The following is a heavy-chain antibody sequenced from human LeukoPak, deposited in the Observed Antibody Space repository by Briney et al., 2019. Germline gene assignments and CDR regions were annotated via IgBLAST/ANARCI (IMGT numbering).Heavy chain of an antibody. CDR1: GGSIGSSSYY. D-gene: IGHD3-22*01. Sequence: SETLSLTCTVSGGSIGSSSYYWGWIRQPPGKGLEWIGSIYYSGNTYYNPSLKSRVTISVDTSKNQFSLKLSSVTAADTAVYYCARGTVDSSGYYYVFFHQTFDYWGQGTLVTVSS. CDR2: IYYSGNT. CDR3: ARGTVDSSGYYYVFFHQTFDY. J-gene: IGHJ4*02. V-gene: IGHV4-39*07.